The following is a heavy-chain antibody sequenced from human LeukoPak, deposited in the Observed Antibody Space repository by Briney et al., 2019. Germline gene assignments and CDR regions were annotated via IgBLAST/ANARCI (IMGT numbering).Heavy chain of an antibody. Sequence: SVKVSCKASGGTFSSYAISWVRQAPGQGLEWMGGIIPIFGTANYAQKFQGRVTITADESTSTAYMELSSLRSEDTAVYYCAALRIGKVPAAMGPYYFDYWGQGTLVTVSS. CDR2: IIPIFGTA. V-gene: IGHV1-69*13. J-gene: IGHJ4*02. D-gene: IGHD2-2*01. CDR1: GGTFSSYA. CDR3: AALRIGKVPAAMGPYYFDY.